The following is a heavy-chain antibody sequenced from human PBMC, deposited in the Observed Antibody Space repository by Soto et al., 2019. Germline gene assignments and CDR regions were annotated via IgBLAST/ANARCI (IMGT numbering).Heavy chain of an antibody. CDR2: IRHDGSAK. D-gene: IGHD2-15*01. J-gene: IGHJ6*03. CDR1: GFTFSSHW. V-gene: IGHV3-7*01. CDR3: ARFCSGGTCYPSHYYYYMDV. Sequence: EVQLVESGGGLVQPGGSLRLSCAASGFTFSSHWMSWVRQPPGKGLEWVASIRHDGSAKYYVDSVKGRFTISRDNAKSSVYLQMNSLRAEDTAVYYCARFCSGGTCYPSHYYYYMDVWGKGTTVTVSS.